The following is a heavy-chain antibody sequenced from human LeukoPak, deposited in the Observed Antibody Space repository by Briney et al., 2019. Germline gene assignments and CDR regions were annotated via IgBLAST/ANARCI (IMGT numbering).Heavy chain of an antibody. Sequence: SETLSLTCTVSGGSISSSSYYWGWIRQPPGKGLEWIGEINHSGSTNYNPSLKSRVTISVDTSKNQFSLKLSSVTAADTAVYYCARGRRRDSSGYYYNYWGQGTLVTVSS. CDR2: INHSGST. CDR3: ARGRRRDSSGYYYNY. V-gene: IGHV4-39*07. J-gene: IGHJ4*02. D-gene: IGHD3-22*01. CDR1: GGSISSSSYY.